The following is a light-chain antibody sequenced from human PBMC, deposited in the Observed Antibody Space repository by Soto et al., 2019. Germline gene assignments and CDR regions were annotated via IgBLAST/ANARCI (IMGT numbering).Light chain of an antibody. Sequence: EIVMTQSPATLSVSPGERSTLSCRASQSVSSNLAWYQQKPCQAPRLLIYGASTRATGIPARFSGSGSGTEFTLTISSLQSEDFAVYYCQQYNNWPRTFGQGTMGDIK. CDR3: QQYNNWPRT. CDR2: GAS. J-gene: IGKJ1*01. CDR1: QSVSSN. V-gene: IGKV3-15*01.